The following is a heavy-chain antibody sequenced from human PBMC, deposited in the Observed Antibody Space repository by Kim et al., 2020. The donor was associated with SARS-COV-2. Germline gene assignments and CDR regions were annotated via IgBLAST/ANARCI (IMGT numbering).Heavy chain of an antibody. V-gene: IGHV1-18*01. CDR2: ISAYNGNT. D-gene: IGHD3-22*01. Sequence: ASVKVSCKASGYTFTSYGISWVRQAPGQGLEWMGWISAYNGNTNYAQKLQGRVTMTTDTSTSTAYMELRSLRSDDTAVYYCARRYYYDSRVPAFDIWGQGTMVTVSS. CDR3: ARRYYYDSRVPAFDI. CDR1: GYTFTSYG. J-gene: IGHJ3*02.